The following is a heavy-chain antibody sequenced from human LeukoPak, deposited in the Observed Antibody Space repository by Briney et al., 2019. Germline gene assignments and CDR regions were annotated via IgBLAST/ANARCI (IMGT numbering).Heavy chain of an antibody. D-gene: IGHD6-13*01. CDR1: GYTFTGYY. CDR3: ARTSYSSPTDFDY. Sequence: ASVKVSRKASGYTFTGYYMHWVRQAPGQGLEWMGWINPNSGGTNYAQKFQGRVTMTRDTSISTAYMELSRLRSDDTAVYYCARTSYSSPTDFDYWGQGTLVTVSS. CDR2: INPNSGGT. J-gene: IGHJ4*02. V-gene: IGHV1-2*02.